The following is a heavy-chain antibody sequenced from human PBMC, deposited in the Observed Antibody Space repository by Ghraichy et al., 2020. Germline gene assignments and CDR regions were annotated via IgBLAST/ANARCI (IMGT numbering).Heavy chain of an antibody. CDR1: GFTFSSYA. CDR2: ISGSDDDT. V-gene: IGHV3-23*01. CDR3: AKVAI. D-gene: IGHD3-9*01. J-gene: IGHJ4*02. Sequence: GESLNISCAASGFTFSSYAMSWVRRAPGKGLEWVSTISGSDDDTYYADSVKGRFTISRDNSKNTLYLQMNSLRAEDTAVYYCAKVAIWGQGTLVTVSS.